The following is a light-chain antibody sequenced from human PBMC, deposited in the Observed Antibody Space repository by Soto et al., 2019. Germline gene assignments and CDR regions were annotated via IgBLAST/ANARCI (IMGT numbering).Light chain of an antibody. J-gene: IGKJ3*01. CDR3: QQRSDCPVT. CDR2: DAS. V-gene: IGKV3-11*01. CDR1: QSVSTS. Sequence: EIVLTQSPATLSLSPGERATLSCRASQSVSTSLAWYQQKPDQAPRLLIYDASNRATGIPARFSGSGTGTVFTLTISRLEPEDFAVYYCQQRSDCPVTFGPGTKVDNK.